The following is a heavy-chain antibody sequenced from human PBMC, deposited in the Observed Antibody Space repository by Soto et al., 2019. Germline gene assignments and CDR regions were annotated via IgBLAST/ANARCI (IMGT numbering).Heavy chain of an antibody. CDR2: INANSGDT. CDR1: GYTFTGYY. CDR3: ASAGRSGASSSWYDY. Sequence: ASVKVSCKASGYTFTGYYMHWVRQAPGQGLEWMGWINANSGDTNYAQKFQGRVTMTRDTSISTAYMELSRLRSDDTAVYYCASAGRSGASSSWYDYWGQGTLVTSPQ. V-gene: IGHV1-2*02. J-gene: IGHJ4*02. D-gene: IGHD6-13*01.